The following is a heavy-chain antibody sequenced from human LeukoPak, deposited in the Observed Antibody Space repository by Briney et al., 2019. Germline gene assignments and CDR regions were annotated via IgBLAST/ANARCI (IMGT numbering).Heavy chain of an antibody. V-gene: IGHV5-51*03. Sequence: GESLRISCKGSGYSFTSYRIGWVRQVPGKGLEWMGIIFPGDSDTTYSPSFEGQVTISADKSINTAYLQWSSLKASDTAMYYCATSESQTRFDFWGQGTLVTVSS. CDR1: GYSFTSYR. CDR2: IFPGDSDT. D-gene: IGHD1/OR15-1a*01. J-gene: IGHJ4*02. CDR3: ATSESQTRFDF.